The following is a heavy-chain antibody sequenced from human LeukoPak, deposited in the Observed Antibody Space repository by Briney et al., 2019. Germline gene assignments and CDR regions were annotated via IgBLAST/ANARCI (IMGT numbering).Heavy chain of an antibody. D-gene: IGHD4-23*01. CDR1: GFTFSSYS. Sequence: PGGSLRLSCAASGFTFSSYSMNWVRQAPGKGLEWVSSISSSSSYIYYADSVKGRFTISRDNAKNPLYLQMNSLRAEDTAVYYCATWKNGGNSRGDAFDIWGQGTMVTVSS. CDR3: ATWKNGGNSRGDAFDI. CDR2: ISSSSSYI. J-gene: IGHJ3*02. V-gene: IGHV3-21*01.